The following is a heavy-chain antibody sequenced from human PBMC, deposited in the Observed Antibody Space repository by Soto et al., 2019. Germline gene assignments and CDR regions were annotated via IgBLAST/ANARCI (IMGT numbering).Heavy chain of an antibody. CDR1: GGSISSYY. J-gene: IGHJ4*02. CDR3: AVSYDCGDYELDY. CDR2: IYYSGST. Sequence: SETLSLTCTVSGGSISSYYWSWIRQPPGKGLEWIGYIYYSGSTNYNPSLKSRVTISVDTSKNQFSLKLSSVTAADTAVYYCAVSYDCGDYELDYWGQGTLVTVSS. D-gene: IGHD4-17*01. V-gene: IGHV4-59*08.